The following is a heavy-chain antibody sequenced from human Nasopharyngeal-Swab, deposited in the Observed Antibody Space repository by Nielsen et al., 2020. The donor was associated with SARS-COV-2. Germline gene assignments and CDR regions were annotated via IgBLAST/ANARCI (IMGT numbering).Heavy chain of an antibody. V-gene: IGHV3-49*02. D-gene: IGHD6-13*01. Sequence: WIRQPPGKGLEWVGFIRSKAYGGTTEYAASVKGRFTISRDESKSIAYLQMNSLKTEDTAVYYCTRGPGKYSSSWYTDYWGQGTLVTVSS. J-gene: IGHJ4*02. CDR2: IRSKAYGGTT. CDR3: TRGPGKYSSSWYTDY.